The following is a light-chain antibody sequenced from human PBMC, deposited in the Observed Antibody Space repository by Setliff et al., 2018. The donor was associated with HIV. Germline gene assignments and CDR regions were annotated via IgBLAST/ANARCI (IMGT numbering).Light chain of an antibody. CDR3: SSYTSTSAYV. V-gene: IGLV2-14*03. CDR2: GVT. Sequence: QSVLTQPASVYGSPGQSITISCIGTGRDIGGYNYVSWYQQHPGKAPKRIIYGVTKRSSGVSNRFSGSKAGTTASLTISGLQAEDEADYYCSSYTSTSAYVFGTGTKVTVL. CDR1: GRDIGGYNY. J-gene: IGLJ1*01.